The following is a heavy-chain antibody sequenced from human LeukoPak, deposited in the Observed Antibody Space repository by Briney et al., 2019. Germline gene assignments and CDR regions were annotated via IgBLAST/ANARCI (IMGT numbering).Heavy chain of an antibody. Sequence: SETLSLTCTVSNDSIKDYYWNWIRQSPGKGLEWIGFISNSGGTNYNPSLKSRVTISKDTSKRQFSLKLSSVTAVDTAVYYCARYEVGSSWAQAFDMWGQGTMVTVSS. J-gene: IGHJ3*02. V-gene: IGHV4-59*01. D-gene: IGHD6-13*01. CDR1: NDSIKDYY. CDR2: ISNSGGT. CDR3: ARYEVGSSWAQAFDM.